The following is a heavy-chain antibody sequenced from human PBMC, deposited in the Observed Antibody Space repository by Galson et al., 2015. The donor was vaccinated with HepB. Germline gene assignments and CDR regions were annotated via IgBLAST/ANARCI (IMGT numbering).Heavy chain of an antibody. CDR1: GDSVSSNSAA. Sequence: CVISGDSVSSNSAAWNWIRQSPSRGLEWLGRTYYRSKWYNDYAVSVKSRITINPDTSKNQFSLQLNSVTPEDTAVYYCAREYSSGWASGYYYGMDVWGQGTTVTVSS. CDR3: AREYSSGWASGYYYGMDV. V-gene: IGHV6-1*01. D-gene: IGHD6-19*01. CDR2: TYYRSKWYN. J-gene: IGHJ6*02.